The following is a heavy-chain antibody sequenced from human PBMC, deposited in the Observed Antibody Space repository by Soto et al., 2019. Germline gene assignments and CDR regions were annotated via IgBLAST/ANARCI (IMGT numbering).Heavy chain of an antibody. J-gene: IGHJ5*02. CDR3: ARELVHGYLDL. D-gene: IGHD2-8*02. CDR2: INLDGTKT. CDR1: GFMFGAHW. Sequence: EVQLVEAGGGLVRPGGSLKLSCAASGFMFGAHWMHWVRQGPDKGLVFVARINLDGTKTNYVHFVEGRFTISRDNAKKTLYLEMNSLRGHVTVVYFCARELVHGYLDLWGQGDLVTVSS. V-gene: IGHV3-74*01.